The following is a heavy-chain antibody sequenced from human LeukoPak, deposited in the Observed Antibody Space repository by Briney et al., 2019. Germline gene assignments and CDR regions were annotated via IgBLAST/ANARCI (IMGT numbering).Heavy chain of an antibody. Sequence: GGSLRLSCAASGFTFSSYAMSWVRQAPGKGLEWVAFIKGDGSAKKYVDSVKGRFTISRDNAKNSLFLQMNSLRAEDTAVYYCARDRGWIQHDIWGQGTMVTVSS. CDR3: ARDRGWIQHDI. CDR2: IKGDGSAK. J-gene: IGHJ3*02. CDR1: GFTFSSYA. V-gene: IGHV3-7*01. D-gene: IGHD5-18*01.